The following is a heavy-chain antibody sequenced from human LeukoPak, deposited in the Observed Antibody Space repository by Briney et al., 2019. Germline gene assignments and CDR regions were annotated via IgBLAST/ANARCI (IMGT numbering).Heavy chain of an antibody. D-gene: IGHD5-18*01. Sequence: SETLSLTCTVSGGSIRSSYYYWGWIRQPPGKGLEWIGSIYDSGSTYYNPSLKSRVTISVDTSKNQFSLKLNSVTAADTAVYYCARDRRGYSFGYSPGQFDYWSQGTLVTVSS. CDR1: GGSIRSSYYY. CDR2: IYDSGST. V-gene: IGHV4-39*02. J-gene: IGHJ4*02. CDR3: ARDRRGYSFGYSPGQFDY.